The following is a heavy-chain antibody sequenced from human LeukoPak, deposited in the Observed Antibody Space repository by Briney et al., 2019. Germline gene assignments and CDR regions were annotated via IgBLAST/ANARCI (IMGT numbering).Heavy chain of an antibody. D-gene: IGHD6-6*01. V-gene: IGHV4-59*08. Sequence: SSETLSLTCTVSGGSISSYYWSWIRQPPGKGLEWIGYIYYSGSTNYNPSLKSRVTISVDTSKNQFSLKLSSVTAADTAVYYCAGYSSSSDYWGQGTLVTVSS. CDR1: GGSISSYY. CDR3: AGYSSSSDY. CDR2: IYYSGST. J-gene: IGHJ4*02.